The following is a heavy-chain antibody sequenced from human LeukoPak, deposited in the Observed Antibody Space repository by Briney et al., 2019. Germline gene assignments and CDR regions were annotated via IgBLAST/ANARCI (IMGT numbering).Heavy chain of an antibody. CDR1: GFTLSSYW. J-gene: IGHJ4*02. V-gene: IGHV3-7*01. Sequence: GGSLRLSCAASGFTLSSYWMSWVRQAPGKGLEWVANIKQDGSEKYYVDSVKGRFTISRDNAKNSLYLQMNSLRAEDTAVYYCARDSGYYDSSDYWGQGTLVTVSS. CDR2: IKQDGSEK. CDR3: ARDSGYYDSSDY. D-gene: IGHD3-22*01.